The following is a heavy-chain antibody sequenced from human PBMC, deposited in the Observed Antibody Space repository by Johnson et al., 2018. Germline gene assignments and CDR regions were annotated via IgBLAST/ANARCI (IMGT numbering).Heavy chain of an antibody. V-gene: IGHV3-9*01. CDR1: GFTFDDYA. Sequence: VQLVQSGGGVVQPGRSXRLSCAASGFTFDDYAMHWVRQAPGKGLEWVSGISWNSGSIGYADSVKGRFTISRDNAKNSLYLQMNSLRAEDTALYYCAKDKGDCSSTSCRYYYYYYGMDVWGQGTTVTVSS. J-gene: IGHJ6*02. D-gene: IGHD2-2*01. CDR3: AKDKGDCSSTSCRYYYYYYGMDV. CDR2: ISWNSGSI.